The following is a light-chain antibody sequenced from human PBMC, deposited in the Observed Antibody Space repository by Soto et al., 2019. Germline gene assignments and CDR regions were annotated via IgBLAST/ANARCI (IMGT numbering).Light chain of an antibody. CDR2: EVS. V-gene: IGLV2-14*01. J-gene: IGLJ2*01. CDR1: SSDVGGYNY. CDR3: SSYTSSLVV. Sequence: QSALTQPASVSGSPGQSITISCTGTSSDVGGYNYVSWYQRHPGKAPKLMIYEVSNRPSGVSNRFSGSKSGNTASLTISGLQAEDEADYYCSSYTSSLVVFGGGTKLTVL.